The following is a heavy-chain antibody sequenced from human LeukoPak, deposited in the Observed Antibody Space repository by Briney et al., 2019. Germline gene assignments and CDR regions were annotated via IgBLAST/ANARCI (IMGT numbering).Heavy chain of an antibody. Sequence: GGSLRLSCAASGFIFSSCAMTWVRQAPGKGLEWVSAISGSGTSTNYADSVKGRFTISRDNSENTLYLQMNILRAEDTAVYYCAKDLYRSYGSGSYFEYWGQGILVTVSS. CDR1: GFIFSSCA. V-gene: IGHV3-23*01. CDR3: AKDLYRSYGSGSYFEY. CDR2: ISGSGTST. J-gene: IGHJ4*02. D-gene: IGHD3-10*01.